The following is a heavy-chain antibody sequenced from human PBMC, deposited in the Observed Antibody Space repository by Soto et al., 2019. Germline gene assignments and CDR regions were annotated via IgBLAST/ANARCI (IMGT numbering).Heavy chain of an antibody. V-gene: IGHV1-3*01. J-gene: IGHJ4*02. CDR3: ARSAPPIDY. Sequence: QVQLVQSGAEVKKPGASVKVSCKASGYIFTXYVMEWVRQAPGQRLEWMGWINAGNGNTKYSQKFQGRVTITRDTSANTAYMELSSLRSEDTAVYYCARSAPPIDYWGQGTLVTVSS. CDR1: GYIFTXYV. CDR2: INAGNGNT.